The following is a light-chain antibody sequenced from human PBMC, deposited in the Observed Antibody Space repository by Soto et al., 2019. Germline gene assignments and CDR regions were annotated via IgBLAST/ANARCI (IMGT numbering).Light chain of an antibody. J-gene: IGLJ1*01. Sequence: QSALTQPASVSGSPGQSITISCTGTSSDVGGYNYVSWYQQHPGKAPKLMIYDVSNRPSGVSNRFSGSKSGNTASLTISGLQAEDEADYYCSSYTSSLFGTGTKLTVL. CDR1: SSDVGGYNY. CDR2: DVS. CDR3: SSYTSSL. V-gene: IGLV2-14*01.